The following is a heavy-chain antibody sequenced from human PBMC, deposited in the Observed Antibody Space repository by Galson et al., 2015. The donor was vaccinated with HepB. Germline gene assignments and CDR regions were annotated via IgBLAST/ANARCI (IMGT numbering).Heavy chain of an antibody. D-gene: IGHD3-22*01. V-gene: IGHV3-30*03. CDR1: GFTFNKYG. Sequence: SLRLSCATSGFTFNKYGMHWVRQAPGKGLEWVAVTSYDGNSKYYADSVKGRFTISRDNSKNTLYLQMNSLRSEDTAVYFCARSFPYHYDGTGYPNADYWGQGTLVSVSS. CDR3: ARSFPYHYDGTGYPNADY. CDR2: TSYDGNSK. J-gene: IGHJ4*02.